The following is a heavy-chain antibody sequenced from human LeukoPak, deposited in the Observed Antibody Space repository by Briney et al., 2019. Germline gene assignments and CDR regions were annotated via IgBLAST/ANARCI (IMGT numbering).Heavy chain of an antibody. CDR3: ARDSWRPNYGSGMDV. Sequence: GASVKVSCKASGYTFTSYYMHWVRQAPGQGLEWMGIINPSGGSTSYAQKFQGRVTMTRDTSTSTVYMELSSLRSDDTAVYYCARDSWRPNYGSGMDVWGKGTTVTVSS. V-gene: IGHV1-46*01. CDR1: GYTFTSYY. D-gene: IGHD3-10*01. CDR2: INPSGGST. J-gene: IGHJ6*04.